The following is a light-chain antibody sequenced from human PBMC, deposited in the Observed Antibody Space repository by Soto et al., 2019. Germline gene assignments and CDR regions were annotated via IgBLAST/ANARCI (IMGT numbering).Light chain of an antibody. Sequence: DIVMTQSPDSLAVSLGERATINCKSSQSVLYSSNNKNYLAWYQQKPGQPPKLLIYWASTRESGVPDQFSGSGSGTDFTLTISSLQAEDLAFYYCQQYYSTPLPFGPGTKVDIK. J-gene: IGKJ3*01. CDR3: QQYYSTPLP. CDR1: QSVLYSSNNKNY. CDR2: WAS. V-gene: IGKV4-1*01.